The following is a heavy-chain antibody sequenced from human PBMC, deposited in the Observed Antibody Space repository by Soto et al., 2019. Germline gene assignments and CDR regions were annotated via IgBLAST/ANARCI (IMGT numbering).Heavy chain of an antibody. CDR3: ARRTPGWYFDL. CDR2: ISGNGGST. CDR1: GFTFSSYA. V-gene: IGHV3-64*01. J-gene: IGHJ2*01. Sequence: EVQLVESGGGLVQPGGSLRLSCAASGFTFSSYAMHWVRQAPGKGLEYVSAISGNGGSTYYANSVKGRFTISRDNSKNPLDLQMGSLRAEDMAVYYCARRTPGWYFDLWGRGALVTVSS.